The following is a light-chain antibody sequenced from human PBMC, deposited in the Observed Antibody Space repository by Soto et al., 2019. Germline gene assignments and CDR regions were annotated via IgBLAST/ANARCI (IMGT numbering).Light chain of an antibody. CDR3: RRGKGVPIT. V-gene: IGKV1D-12*01. CDR1: QDISSG. Sequence: DIQMTQSQSSVSASVGDRVTITCRASQDISSGLAWYQQKPGKAPKLLIYSASSLQSGVPSRFSGSESGTDFTRTRCRLQREDVATYFGRRGKGVPITFGQGTRLEIK. J-gene: IGKJ5*01. CDR2: SAS.